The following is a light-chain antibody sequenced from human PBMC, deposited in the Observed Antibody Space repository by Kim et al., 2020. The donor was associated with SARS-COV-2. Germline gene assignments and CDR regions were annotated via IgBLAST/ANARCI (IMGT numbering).Light chain of an antibody. V-gene: IGKV3-11*01. J-gene: IGKJ4*01. CDR3: QQRSNGLT. CDR2: DAS. CDR1: QSVSSY. Sequence: SLAPGESAVLSCRASQSVSSYLAWYQQKPGQAPRLLIYDASNRATGIPARFSGSGSGTDFTLTISSLEPEDFAVYYCQQRSNGLTFGGGTKVDIK.